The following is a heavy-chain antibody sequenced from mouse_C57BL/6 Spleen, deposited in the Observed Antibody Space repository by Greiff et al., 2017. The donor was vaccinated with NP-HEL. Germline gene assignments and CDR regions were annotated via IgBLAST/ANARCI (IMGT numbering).Heavy chain of an antibody. V-gene: IGHV5-12*01. CDR2: ISNGGGST. CDR3: ARLLKDYYAMDY. J-gene: IGHJ4*01. CDR1: GFTFSDYY. Sequence: EVKLVESGGGLVQPGGSLKLSCAASGFTFSDYYMYWVRQTPEKRLEWVAYISNGGGSTYYPDTVKGRFTISRDNAKNTLYLQMSRLKSEDTAMYYCARLLKDYYAMDYWGQGTSVTVSS.